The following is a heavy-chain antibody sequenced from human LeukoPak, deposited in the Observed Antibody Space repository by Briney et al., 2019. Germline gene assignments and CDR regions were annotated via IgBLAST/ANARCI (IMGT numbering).Heavy chain of an antibody. CDR3: ARIRMWRYSYAIDY. V-gene: IGHV4-30-4*01. J-gene: IGHJ4*02. Sequence: KPSQTLSLTCTVSGGSISSGDYYWSWVRQPPGKGLEWIGYIYYSGSTYYNPSLKSRVTISVDTSKNQFSLKLSSVTAADTAVYYCARIRMWRYSYAIDYWGQGTLVTVSS. D-gene: IGHD5-18*01. CDR1: GGSISSGDYY. CDR2: IYYSGST.